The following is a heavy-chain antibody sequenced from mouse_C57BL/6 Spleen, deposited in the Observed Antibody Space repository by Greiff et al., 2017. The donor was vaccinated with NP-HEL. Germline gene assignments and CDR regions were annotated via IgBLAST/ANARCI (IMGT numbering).Heavy chain of an antibody. D-gene: IGHD1-1*01. CDR3: TKITTVVAKGYFDV. CDR1: GYTFTSYW. J-gene: IGHJ1*03. Sequence: EVQLQQSGTVLARPGASVKMSCKTSGYTFTSYWMHWVKQRPGQGLEWIGAIYPGNSDTSYNQKFKGKAKLTAVTSASTAYMELSSLTNEDSAVYYCTKITTVVAKGYFDVWGTGTTVTVSS. V-gene: IGHV1-5*01. CDR2: IYPGNSDT.